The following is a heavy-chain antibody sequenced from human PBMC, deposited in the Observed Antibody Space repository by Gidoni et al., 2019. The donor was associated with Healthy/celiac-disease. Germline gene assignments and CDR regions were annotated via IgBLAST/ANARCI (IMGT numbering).Heavy chain of an antibody. D-gene: IGHD6-19*01. V-gene: IGHV4-59*01. CDR2: IYYSGST. CDR3: ARGSSGWYPDY. CDR1: GGSISSYY. Sequence: QVQLQESGPGLVKPSETLSLTCTVSGGSISSYYWSWIRQPPGKGLEWIGYIYYSGSTNYNPYLKSRVTISVDTSKNQFSLKLSSVTAADTAVYYCARGSSGWYPDYWGQGTLVTVSS. J-gene: IGHJ4*02.